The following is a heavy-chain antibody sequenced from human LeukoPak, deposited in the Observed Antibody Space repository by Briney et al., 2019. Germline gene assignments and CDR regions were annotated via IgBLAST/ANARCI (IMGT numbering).Heavy chain of an antibody. V-gene: IGHV3-23*01. D-gene: IGHD1-14*01. J-gene: IGHJ4*02. CDR2: ISIGGDYT. Sequence: GGSLRLSCAASGFTFSGSAMSWVRQAPGKGLEWVSGISIGGDYTYYADSVKGRFTISRDNSKNTLSLQMTNLRAEDTAIYYCAKLHSATITADFDHWGQGTLVTVSS. CDR3: AKLHSATITADFDH. CDR1: GFTFSGSA.